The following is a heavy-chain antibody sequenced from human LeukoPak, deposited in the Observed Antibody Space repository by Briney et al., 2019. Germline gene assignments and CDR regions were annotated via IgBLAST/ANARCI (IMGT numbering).Heavy chain of an antibody. V-gene: IGHV1-69*13. CDR1: VGTLKNYA. Sequence: SSVTVSLKASVGTLKNYAISWLQQAPPQGLEWMGGINPILGAAKYAQTFQRRVTITAVESTSTAYMELSSLRSEDTAVYYCARDQGYRYGYGDFDYWGQGTLVTVSS. CDR2: INPILGAA. D-gene: IGHD5-18*01. CDR3: ARDQGYRYGYGDFDY. J-gene: IGHJ4*02.